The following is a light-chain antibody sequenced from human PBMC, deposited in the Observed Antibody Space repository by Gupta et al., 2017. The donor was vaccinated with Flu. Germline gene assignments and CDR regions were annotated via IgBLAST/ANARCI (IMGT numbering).Light chain of an antibody. V-gene: IGLV1-40*01. CDR2: ANT. J-gene: IGLJ1*01. CDR1: NSTIGARYD. CDR3: QSYDSGLSGYI. Sequence: QFVLTQPPSVSGAPGQRITIPCTGSNSTIGARYDVHWYQQLPGAAPKVVIYANTNRPSGVPDRFSASRSGTSASLAITGLQAEDEADYYCQSYDSGLSGYIFGTGTRVTVL.